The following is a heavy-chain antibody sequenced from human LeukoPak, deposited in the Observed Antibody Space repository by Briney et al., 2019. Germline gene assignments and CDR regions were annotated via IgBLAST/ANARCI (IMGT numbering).Heavy chain of an antibody. CDR3: ARQGNGDYPNWFDP. CDR1: GCTVSSNY. V-gene: IGHV3-66*02. J-gene: IGHJ5*02. D-gene: IGHD4-17*01. CDR2: IYSGGTI. Sequence: WGSLRLSCAASGCTVSSNYMSWVRQAPGKGLEWVSIIYSGGTIYYADSVKGRFTISRDSSKNALYLQMNSLRAEDTAVYYCARQGNGDYPNWFDPWGQGTLVTVSS.